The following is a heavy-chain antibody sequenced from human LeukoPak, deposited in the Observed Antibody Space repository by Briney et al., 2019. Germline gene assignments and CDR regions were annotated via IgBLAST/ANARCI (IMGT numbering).Heavy chain of an antibody. D-gene: IGHD3-9*01. J-gene: IGHJ3*02. CDR2: ISWNSGSI. CDR3: QKTAYDILTGYHDAFDI. V-gene: IGHV3-9*01. CDR1: GFTFDDYA. Sequence: PGGSLRLSSAAPGFTFDDYAMDWVRQGPGNSLDWVSGISWNSGSIGYADSVKGRFTISRDNYKNTLYLQMNSLRAEDTVVFFRQKTAYDILTGYHDAFDIWGQGTMVTVSS.